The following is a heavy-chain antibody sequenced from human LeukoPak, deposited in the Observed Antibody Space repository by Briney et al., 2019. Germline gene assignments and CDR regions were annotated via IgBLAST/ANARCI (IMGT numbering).Heavy chain of an antibody. CDR2: INPNSGGT. V-gene: IGHV1-2*02. D-gene: IGHD4-17*01. CDR3: ARPNDYGDYFDY. J-gene: IGHJ4*02. CDR1: GYTFTGYY. Sequence: ASVNVSCKASGYTFTGYYMHGVRQATGRGLEWMGWINPNSGGTNYAQKLQGRVTMTRDTSISTAYMELSRLRSDDTAVYYCARPNDYGDYFDYWGQGTLVTVSS.